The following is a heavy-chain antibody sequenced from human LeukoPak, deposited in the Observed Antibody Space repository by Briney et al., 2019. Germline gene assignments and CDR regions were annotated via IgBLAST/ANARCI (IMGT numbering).Heavy chain of an antibody. CDR2: ISSSSSYI. J-gene: IGHJ4*02. CDR3: ARVEAAADFDY. D-gene: IGHD6-13*01. V-gene: IGHV3-21*01. Sequence: GGPLRLSCAASGFTFSSYSMNWVRQAPGKGLEWVSSISSSSSYIYYADSVKGRFTISRDNAKNSLYLQMNSLRAEDTAVYYCARVEAAADFDYWGQGTLVTVSS. CDR1: GFTFSSYS.